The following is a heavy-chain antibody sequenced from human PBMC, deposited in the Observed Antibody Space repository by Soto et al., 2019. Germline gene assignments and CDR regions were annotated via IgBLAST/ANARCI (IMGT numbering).Heavy chain of an antibody. V-gene: IGHV3-23*01. J-gene: IGHJ4*02. Sequence: GGSLRLSCAASGFDFSSFVMHWVRQAPGKGPEWISSISGSGSTIYYADSVKGRFTISRDNSKNTLYLQMSSLRAEDTAVYYCAKVFYYYDSSGYYYFDYWGQGTLVTVSS. D-gene: IGHD3-22*01. CDR1: GFDFSSFV. CDR2: ISGSGSTI. CDR3: AKVFYYYDSSGYYYFDY.